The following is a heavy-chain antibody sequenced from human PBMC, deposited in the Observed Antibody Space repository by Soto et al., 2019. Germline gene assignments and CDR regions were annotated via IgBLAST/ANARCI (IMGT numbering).Heavy chain of an antibody. J-gene: IGHJ4*02. D-gene: IGHD4-17*01. Sequence: QVQLVESGGGVVQPGRSLRLSCAASGFTFSSYGMHWVRQAPGKGLEWVAVIWYDGSNKYYADSVKGRFTISRDNSKNPVYLQMNSLRAEDTAVYYCARGIVCGDYVPDYWGQGTLVTVSS. CDR3: ARGIVCGDYVPDY. CDR1: GFTFSSYG. CDR2: IWYDGSNK. V-gene: IGHV3-33*01.